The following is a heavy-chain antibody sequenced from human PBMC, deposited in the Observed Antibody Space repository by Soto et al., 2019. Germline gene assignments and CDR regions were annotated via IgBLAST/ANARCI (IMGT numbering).Heavy chain of an antibody. Sequence: SETLCLTCTVSGDSISGYYWSWIRQSPGKGLEWIGYLYHSGSTSYNPSLKSRVTISLDTSKNQFSLKLSSVTAADTAVYYCARGRATMVVDYWGQGTLVTVSS. V-gene: IGHV4-59*01. CDR1: GDSISGYY. CDR2: LYHSGST. J-gene: IGHJ4*02. D-gene: IGHD3-10*01. CDR3: ARGRATMVVDY.